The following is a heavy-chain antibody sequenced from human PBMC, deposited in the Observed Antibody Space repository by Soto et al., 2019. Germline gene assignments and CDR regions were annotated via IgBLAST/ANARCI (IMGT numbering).Heavy chain of an antibody. CDR2: ISCNNGKK. J-gene: IGHJ3*02. Sequence: ASVKVSCKASGYIFTNYGVSWVQQAPEQGLEWMGWISCNNGKKNYAQEFQGRVTMSTDTSTSTAYMELSSLRSDDTAVYFCARQYCGADCNTHDPIDMWGQGTMVTVSS. CDR3: ARQYCGADCNTHDPIDM. V-gene: IGHV1-18*01. CDR1: GYIFTNYG. D-gene: IGHD2-21*02.